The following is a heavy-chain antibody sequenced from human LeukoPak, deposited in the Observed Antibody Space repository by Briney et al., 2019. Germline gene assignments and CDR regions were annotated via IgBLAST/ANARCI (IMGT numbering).Heavy chain of an antibody. CDR3: VRVWPYRTSTWFDP. Sequence: PGGSLRLSCAASGFTFNNYWMHWVRHTPEKGLVWAAHIDSDGTTTTYEDSVEGRFAMSRDNARNTVYLQMNSLRAEDTAVYHCVRVWPYRTSTWFDPWGQGTLVTVSS. D-gene: IGHD3-10*01. J-gene: IGHJ5*02. CDR2: IDSDGTTT. V-gene: IGHV3-74*01. CDR1: GFTFNNYW.